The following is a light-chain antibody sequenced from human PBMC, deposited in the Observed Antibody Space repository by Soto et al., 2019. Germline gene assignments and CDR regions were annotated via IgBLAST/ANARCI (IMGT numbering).Light chain of an antibody. CDR2: GAS. Sequence: EIVLTQSPGTLSLSPGERATLFCRASQTITTSQLAWYQQKPGQAPRVLIFGASNRATGIPDRFSGSGSGTDFTLTISRLEPEDFAIYYCPQYAGSPRTFGQGTTGEVK. J-gene: IGKJ1*01. CDR1: QTITTSQ. V-gene: IGKV3-20*01. CDR3: PQYAGSPRT.